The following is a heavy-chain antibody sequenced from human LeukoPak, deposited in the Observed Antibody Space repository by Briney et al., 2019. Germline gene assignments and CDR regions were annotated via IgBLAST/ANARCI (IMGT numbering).Heavy chain of an antibody. CDR2: INTNTGNP. Sequence: ASVKVSCKASGYTFTSYAMNWVRQAPGQGLEWMGWINTNTGNPTYAQGFTGRFVFSLDTSVSTAYLQISSLKAEDTAVYYCASTHRYYGSGSYYNRDWFDPWGQGTLVTVSS. V-gene: IGHV7-4-1*02. CDR1: GYTFTSYA. J-gene: IGHJ5*02. D-gene: IGHD3-10*01. CDR3: ASTHRYYGSGSYYNRDWFDP.